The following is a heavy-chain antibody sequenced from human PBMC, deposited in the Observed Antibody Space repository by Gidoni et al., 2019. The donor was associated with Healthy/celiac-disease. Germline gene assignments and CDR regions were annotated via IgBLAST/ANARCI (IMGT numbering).Heavy chain of an antibody. CDR2: INAGNGNT. J-gene: IGHJ6*02. Sequence: QVQLVQSGAAMKKPGASVKVSCKASGYTFTSYSMHWVRQAPGQRLEWMGWINAGNGNTKYSQKFQGRVTITRDTSASTAYMGLSSLRSEDTAVYYCAREEGYYYGSFNYYYGMDVWGQGTTVTVSS. V-gene: IGHV1-3*01. D-gene: IGHD3-10*01. CDR1: GYTFTSYS. CDR3: AREEGYYYGSFNYYYGMDV.